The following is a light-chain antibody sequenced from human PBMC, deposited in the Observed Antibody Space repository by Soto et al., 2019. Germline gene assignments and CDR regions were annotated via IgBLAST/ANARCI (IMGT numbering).Light chain of an antibody. J-gene: IGLJ3*02. CDR2: EVT. Sequence: QSALTQPPSASGSPGQSVTISCTGTSSDIGGYSYVAWYQQHPGKAPKLIIYEVTKRPSGVPDRFSGSKSGNSASLTVFGLQAEDEAVYYCGSYAGSNNWGVFGGGTKVTVL. CDR3: GSYAGSNNWGV. CDR1: SSDIGGYSY. V-gene: IGLV2-8*01.